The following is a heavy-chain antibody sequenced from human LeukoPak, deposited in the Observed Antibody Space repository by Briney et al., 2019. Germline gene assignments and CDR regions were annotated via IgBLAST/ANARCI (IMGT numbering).Heavy chain of an antibody. J-gene: IGHJ4*02. CDR3: ARLSATVTTDIFDY. D-gene: IGHD4-17*01. Sequence: SETLSLTCTVSGGSISSSSYYWGWIRQPPGKGLEWIGSIYYSGSTYYNPSLKCRVTISVDTSKNQFSLKLSSVTAADTAVYYCARLSATVTTDIFDYWGQGTLVTVSS. V-gene: IGHV4-39*01. CDR1: GGSISSSSYY. CDR2: IYYSGST.